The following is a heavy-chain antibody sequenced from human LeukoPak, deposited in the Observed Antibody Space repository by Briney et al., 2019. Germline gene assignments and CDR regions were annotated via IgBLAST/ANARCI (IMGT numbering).Heavy chain of an antibody. Sequence: ASVKVSCKASGYTFTGYYIHWVRQAPGQGVEWMGWINLNSGGTDYAQKFQGRVTMTRDTSISTAYMELSRLRSDDTAMYYCARDDDNWFDPWGQGTLVTVCS. CDR3: ARDDDNWFDP. V-gene: IGHV1-2*02. CDR1: GYTFTGYY. J-gene: IGHJ5*02. D-gene: IGHD3-16*01. CDR2: INLNSGGT.